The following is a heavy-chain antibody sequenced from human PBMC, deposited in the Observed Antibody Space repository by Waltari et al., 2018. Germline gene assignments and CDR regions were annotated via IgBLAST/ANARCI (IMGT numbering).Heavy chain of an antibody. Sequence: EMQLVQSGGGLVQPGGSLRRSWKVPEFSVTANSWPWVRQAPGKGLEWVSVINPDGSTDYADSVKGRFSISRHQSENTVYLEMNSVRPEDTGVYFCARELGLFVDPWGQGSQVIVSS. CDR2: INPDGST. J-gene: IGHJ5*02. V-gene: IGHV3-53*04. CDR1: EFSVTANS. D-gene: IGHD3-16*01. CDR3: ARELGLFVDP.